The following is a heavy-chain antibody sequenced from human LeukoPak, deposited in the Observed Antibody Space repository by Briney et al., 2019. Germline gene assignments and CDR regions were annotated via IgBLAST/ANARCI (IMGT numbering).Heavy chain of an antibody. D-gene: IGHD3-22*01. CDR1: GFTFSSYS. CDR3: ARSRYDSSGYYGIIGN. CDR2: ISSSSIYK. J-gene: IGHJ4*02. Sequence: GGSLRLSCAASGFTFSSYSMNWIRQAPGKGLEWVSSISSSSIYKYYADSVKGRFTISRDNAKKSLYLQMNSLRAEDTAVYYCARSRYDSSGYYGIIGNWGQGTLVTVSS. V-gene: IGHV3-21*01.